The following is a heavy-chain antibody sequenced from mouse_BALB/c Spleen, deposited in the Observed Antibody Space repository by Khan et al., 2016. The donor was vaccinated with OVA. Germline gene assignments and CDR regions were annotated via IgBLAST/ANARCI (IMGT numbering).Heavy chain of an antibody. V-gene: IGHV1-18*01. CDR3: ARGNYSGSSYGYFDY. J-gene: IGHJ2*01. D-gene: IGHD1-1*01. CDR2: INPNNGYT. CDR1: GYTFTEYT. Sequence: VRLQQPGPELVKPGALVKISCKTSGYTFTEYTMHWVKQSHGKSLEWIGSINPNNGYTIYTQKFKGKATLTVDKSSSTAYMELRSLTSEDYAVYYCARGNYSGSSYGYFDYWGQGTTLTVSS.